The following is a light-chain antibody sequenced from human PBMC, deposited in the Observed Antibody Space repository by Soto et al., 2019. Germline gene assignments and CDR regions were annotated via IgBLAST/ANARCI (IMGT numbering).Light chain of an antibody. Sequence: EYMLTQSPATMYLSPGERATLSCRASQSVSSYLAWYQQKPGQAPRLLIYDASNRATGIPARFSGSGSGTDFTLTISSLEPEDFAVYYCQQRSNWPRTFGQGTRLEIK. J-gene: IGKJ5*01. CDR1: QSVSSY. CDR3: QQRSNWPRT. V-gene: IGKV3-11*01. CDR2: DAS.